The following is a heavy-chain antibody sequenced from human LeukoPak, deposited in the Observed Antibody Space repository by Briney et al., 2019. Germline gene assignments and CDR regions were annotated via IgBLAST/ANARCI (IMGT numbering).Heavy chain of an antibody. CDR2: IDYSGST. Sequence: PGGSLRLSCAASGFTFSSYAMSWIRQPPGKGLEWIGSIDYSGSTYYNPSLKSRVTMSVDTPKNQFSLKLSSVTAADTAVYFCFYRRTYSGSWYADFWGQGTLVTVSS. CDR3: FYRRTYSGSWYADF. CDR1: GFTFSSYA. J-gene: IGHJ4*02. D-gene: IGHD6-13*01. V-gene: IGHV4-59*04.